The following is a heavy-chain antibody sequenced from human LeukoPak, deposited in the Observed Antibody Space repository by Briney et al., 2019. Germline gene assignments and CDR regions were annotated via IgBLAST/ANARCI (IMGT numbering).Heavy chain of an antibody. D-gene: IGHD2-15*01. CDR3: ARDGLVVAGTFFDY. CDR1: GFTFSDYY. Sequence: GGSLRLSRAASGFTFSDYYMSWIRQAPGKGLEWVSYISSSGSTIYYADSVKGRFTISRDNAKNSLYLQTNSLRAEDTAVYYCARDGLVVAGTFFDYWGQGTLVTVSS. CDR2: ISSSGSTI. J-gene: IGHJ4*02. V-gene: IGHV3-11*01.